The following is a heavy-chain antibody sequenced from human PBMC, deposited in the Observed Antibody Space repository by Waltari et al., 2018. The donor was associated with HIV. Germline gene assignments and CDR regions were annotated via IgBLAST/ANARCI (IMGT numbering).Heavy chain of an antibody. J-gene: IGHJ4*02. Sequence: QVQLQESGPRLMKPSETLSLTCTVSGASVKSSSYYWSWIRQPPGKGLEWIGYIYYTGSSNYNPSLKSRVTISLDTSKDQFSLKLNSVTAADTAVYFCARGTIFPLAGLDSWGQGILVTVSS. D-gene: IGHD3-9*01. CDR1: GASVKSSSYY. CDR3: ARGTIFPLAGLDS. V-gene: IGHV4-61*01. CDR2: IYYTGSS.